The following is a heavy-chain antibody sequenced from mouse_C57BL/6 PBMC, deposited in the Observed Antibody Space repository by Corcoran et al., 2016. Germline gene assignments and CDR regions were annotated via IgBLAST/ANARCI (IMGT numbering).Heavy chain of an antibody. CDR1: GYTFTTYG. D-gene: IGHD2-5*01. Sequence: IQLVQSGPELKKPGETVKISCKASGYTFTTYGMSWVKQAPGKGLKWMGWINTYSGVPTYADDFKGRFAFSLETSASTAYLQINNLKNEDTATYFCARDSNWYFDVWGTGTTVTVSS. CDR3: ARDSNWYFDV. CDR2: INTYSGVP. V-gene: IGHV9-3*01. J-gene: IGHJ1*03.